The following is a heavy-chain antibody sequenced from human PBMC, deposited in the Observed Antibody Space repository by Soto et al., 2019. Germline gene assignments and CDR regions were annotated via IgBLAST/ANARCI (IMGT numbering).Heavy chain of an antibody. CDR3: ARGGVSTRTFDY. D-gene: IGHD3-3*01. J-gene: IGHJ4*02. CDR2: IYPSDSDT. Sequence: PGESLKISCKGSGYNFAGYWIAWVRQMPGKGLELMGIIYPSDSDTRYRPSFQGQVTISADKSISSAYLQWSSLRASDAAMYYCARGGVSTRTFDYWGQGTPVTVSS. CDR1: GYNFAGYW. V-gene: IGHV5-51*01.